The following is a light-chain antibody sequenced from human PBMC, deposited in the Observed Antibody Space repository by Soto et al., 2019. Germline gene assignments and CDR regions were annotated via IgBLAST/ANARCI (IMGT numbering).Light chain of an antibody. Sequence: EIVMTQSPATLSVSPGDRATLSCRASQSVSGNLAWYQQKPGQAPRILIYGASTRATGIPARFSGSGSGTADSLTTISRQPEDFAVYYCQQYNKWTPWTFGQGTKVEIK. CDR2: GAS. J-gene: IGKJ1*01. CDR1: QSVSGN. V-gene: IGKV3-15*01. CDR3: QQYNKWTPWT.